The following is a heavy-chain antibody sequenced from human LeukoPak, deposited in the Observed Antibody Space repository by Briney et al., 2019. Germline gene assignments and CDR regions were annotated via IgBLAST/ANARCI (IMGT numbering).Heavy chain of an antibody. CDR3: ARSLDINSDLDY. V-gene: IGHV1-46*01. CDR1: GYTFTSYY. Sequence: SVKVSYKASGYTFTSYYMHWVPQPPGQALEGMGIINPSGGSTSYAQKFQGRVTMTRDMSTSTVYMELSSLRSEDTAVYYCARSLDINSDLDYWGQGTLVTVSS. J-gene: IGHJ4*02. D-gene: IGHD3-9*01. CDR2: INPSGGST.